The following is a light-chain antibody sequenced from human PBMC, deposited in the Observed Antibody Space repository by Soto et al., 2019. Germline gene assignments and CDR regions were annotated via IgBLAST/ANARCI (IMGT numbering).Light chain of an antibody. Sequence: QLVLTQSPSASASLGASVKLNCTLRSGHSSYAIAWHQQQPEEGPRYLMKLNSDGSHTKGDGIPDRFSGSRSGAERYLTISSLQSVDEADYYCQTWGTGNVVFGGGTKLTVL. CDR1: SGHSSYA. CDR2: LNSDGSH. CDR3: QTWGTGNVV. J-gene: IGLJ2*01. V-gene: IGLV4-69*01.